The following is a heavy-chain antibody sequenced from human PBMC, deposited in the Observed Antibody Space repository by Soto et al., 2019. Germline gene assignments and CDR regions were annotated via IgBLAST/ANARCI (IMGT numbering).Heavy chain of an antibody. CDR1: GYTFTSYD. Sequence: QVKLVQSGAEVKKPGASVKVSCKASGYTFTSYDINWVRQATGQGLEWMGWMNANSGNTGYAHKFQGRATMTRNTSISTAYMELSSLRSDDTAVYYCARSVEWLASFDYWGQGTLVTVSS. V-gene: IGHV1-8*01. J-gene: IGHJ4*02. CDR3: ARSVEWLASFDY. D-gene: IGHD6-19*01. CDR2: MNANSGNT.